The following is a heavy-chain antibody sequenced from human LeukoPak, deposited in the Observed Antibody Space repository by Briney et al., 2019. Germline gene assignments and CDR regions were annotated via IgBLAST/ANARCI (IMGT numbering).Heavy chain of an antibody. CDR1: GYNFTIYW. CDR3: AIFDFLFGEIDNWFDP. CDR2: IYPGDSDT. Sequence: GESLKISCKGSGYNFTIYWIGWVRQMPGRGLEWMGIIYPGDSDTRYSPSFQGQVTISADKSISTAYLQWSSLKASDTAMYYCAIFDFLFGEIDNWFDPWGQGTQVTVSS. J-gene: IGHJ5*02. D-gene: IGHD3-16*01. V-gene: IGHV5-51*01.